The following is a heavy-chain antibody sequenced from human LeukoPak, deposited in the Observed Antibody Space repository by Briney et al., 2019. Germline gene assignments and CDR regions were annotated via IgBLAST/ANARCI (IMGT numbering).Heavy chain of an antibody. Sequence: SETLSLTCAVYGGSFSGYYWSWIRQPPGKGLEWIGEINHSGSTNYNPSLKSRVTISVDTSKNQFSLKLSSVTAADTAVYYCARETKGFLEIFDYWGQGTLVTVSS. J-gene: IGHJ4*02. D-gene: IGHD3-3*01. CDR3: ARETKGFLEIFDY. CDR1: GGSFSGYY. V-gene: IGHV4-34*01. CDR2: INHSGST.